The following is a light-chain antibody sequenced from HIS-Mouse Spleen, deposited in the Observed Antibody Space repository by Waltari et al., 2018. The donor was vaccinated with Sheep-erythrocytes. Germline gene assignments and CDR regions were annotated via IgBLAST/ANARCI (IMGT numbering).Light chain of an antibody. V-gene: IGLV2-11*01. CDR3: CSYAGSYNHV. CDR1: SSDVGGYNY. Sequence: QSALTQPRSVSGSPGQSVTISCTGTSSDVGGYNYVSWYQQHPGKAPTLMIYDVSKRPSGVPDRFSGSKSGNTASLTISGLQAEDEADYYCCSYAGSYNHVFGTGTKVTVL. CDR2: DVS. J-gene: IGLJ1*01.